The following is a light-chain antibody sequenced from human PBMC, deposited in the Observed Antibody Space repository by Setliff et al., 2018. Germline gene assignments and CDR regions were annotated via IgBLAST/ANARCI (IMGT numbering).Light chain of an antibody. CDR3: QVWDSGSEHYV. V-gene: IGLV3-21*04. Sequence: SYELTQPPSVPVAPGKTARITGGGNNIGGKSVNWYQQKPGQAPVLVIYYDSDRPSGIPERFFGSNSGNTATLTISRVEAGDEADYYCQVWDSGSEHYVFGTGTKVTVL. CDR1: NIGGKS. CDR2: YDS. J-gene: IGLJ1*01.